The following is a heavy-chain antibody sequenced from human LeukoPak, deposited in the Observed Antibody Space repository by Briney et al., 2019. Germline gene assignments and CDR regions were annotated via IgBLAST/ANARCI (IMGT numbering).Heavy chain of an antibody. D-gene: IGHD4-17*01. J-gene: IGHJ3*02. CDR3: ASEAYADHYAFDI. CDR1: GFTFSSYG. V-gene: IGHV3-48*01. Sequence: GGSLRLSCAASGFTFSSYGMTWVRQAPGKGLEWVSYISSSSSTIYYADSVKGRFTISRDNAKNSLYLQMNSLRAEDTAVYYCASEAYADHYAFDIWGQGTMVTVSS. CDR2: ISSSSSTI.